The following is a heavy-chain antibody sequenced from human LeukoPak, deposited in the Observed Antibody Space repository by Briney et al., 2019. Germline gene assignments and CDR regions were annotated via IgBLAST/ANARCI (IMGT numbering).Heavy chain of an antibody. D-gene: IGHD6-19*01. CDR2: INDRGNV. V-gene: IGHV4-34*01. J-gene: IGHJ6*02. Sequence: SETLSLTCAVYGGSFSGYYWTWIRQPPGKGLEWIGEINDRGNVNYNPSLRSRVTMSVDTAKSQFSVKLTSVTAADTSVFYCARARGSSSGWGYYYYSLDVWGQGTTVTVSS. CDR3: ARARGSSSGWGYYYYSLDV. CDR1: GGSFSGYY.